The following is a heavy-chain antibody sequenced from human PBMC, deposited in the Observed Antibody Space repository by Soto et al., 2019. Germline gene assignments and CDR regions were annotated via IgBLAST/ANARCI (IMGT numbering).Heavy chain of an antibody. CDR3: ARKNARGPHPGWFDP. D-gene: IGHD1-1*01. J-gene: IGHJ5*02. CDR1: GGTFSSYA. Sequence: QVQLVQSGAEVKKPGSSVKVSCKASGGTFSSYAISWVRQAPGQGLEWRGGIISIFGTANYVHKFQGRVKSTAAESTSTAYMEMSSLSSEDTAVYYCARKNARGPHPGWFDPWGQGTLVTVSS. V-gene: IGHV1-69*01. CDR2: IISIFGTA.